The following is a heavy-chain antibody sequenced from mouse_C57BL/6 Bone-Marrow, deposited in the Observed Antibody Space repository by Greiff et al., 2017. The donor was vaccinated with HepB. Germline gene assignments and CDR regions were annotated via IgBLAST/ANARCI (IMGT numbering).Heavy chain of an antibody. CDR1: GFTFSDYG. CDR3: ARGYYYGSSY. V-gene: IGHV5-17*01. J-gene: IGHJ2*01. CDR2: ISSGRSTI. Sequence: EVKLQESGGGLVKPGGSLKLSCAASGFTFSDYGMHWVRQAPEKGLEWVAYISSGRSTIYYADTVKGRFTISRDNAKNTLFLQMTSLRSEDTAMDYCARGYYYGSSYWGQGTTLTVSA. D-gene: IGHD1-1*01.